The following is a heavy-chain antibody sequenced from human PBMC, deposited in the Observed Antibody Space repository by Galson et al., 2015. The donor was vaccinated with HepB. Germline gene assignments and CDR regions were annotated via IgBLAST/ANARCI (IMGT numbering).Heavy chain of an antibody. V-gene: IGHV3-30*14. D-gene: IGHD1-26*01. J-gene: IGHJ5*02. CDR2: ILFYETDK. Sequence: SLRLSCAASGLTFSQHTVHWVRQAPGKGLEWVAAILFYETDKYYADSVRGRFSISRDKSKAHVYRQLSSLRPEDTAVYYCATEPIVGYAHNRAGGRSGPYWTDRWGQGTLVTVSS. CDR1: GLTFSQHT. CDR3: ATEPIVGYAHNRAGGRSGPYWTDR.